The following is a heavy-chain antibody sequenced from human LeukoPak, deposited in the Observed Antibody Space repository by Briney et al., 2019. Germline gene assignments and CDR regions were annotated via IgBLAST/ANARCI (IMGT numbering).Heavy chain of an antibody. D-gene: IGHD6-13*01. CDR1: GGSFSGYY. J-gene: IGHJ6*03. Sequence: SETLSLTCAVYGGSFSGYYWSWIRQPPGKGLEWIGEINHSGSTNYNPSLTSRVTISVDTSKNQFSLKLSSVTAADTAVYYCARRGKQQLGLYNYYYYMDVGGKGTTVTVSS. V-gene: IGHV4-34*01. CDR3: ARRGKQQLGLYNYYYYMDV. CDR2: INHSGST.